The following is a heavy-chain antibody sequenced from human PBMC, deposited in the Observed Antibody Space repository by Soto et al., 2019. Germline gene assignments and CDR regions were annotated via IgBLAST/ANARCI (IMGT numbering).Heavy chain of an antibody. CDR1: GYTFTSYG. D-gene: IGHD6-13*01. Sequence: ASVKVSCKASGYTFTSYGISWVRQAPGQGLEWMGWISAYNGNTNYAQKLQGRVTMTTDTSTSTAYMELRSLRSDDTAVYYCARAGPSDSIAAAEGHAFDIWGQGTMVTVSS. J-gene: IGHJ3*02. CDR2: ISAYNGNT. V-gene: IGHV1-18*01. CDR3: ARAGPSDSIAAAEGHAFDI.